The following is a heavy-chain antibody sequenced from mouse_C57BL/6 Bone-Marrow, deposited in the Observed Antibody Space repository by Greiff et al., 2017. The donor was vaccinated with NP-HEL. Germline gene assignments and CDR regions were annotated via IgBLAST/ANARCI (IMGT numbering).Heavy chain of an antibody. CDR2: LWTGGGT. CDR3: ARIHPFRGFDY. CDR1: GFSLTSYA. V-gene: IGHV2-9-1*01. J-gene: IGHJ2*01. Sequence: VQLQESGPGLVAPSQSLSITCTVSGFSLTSYAISWVRQPPGKGLEWLGVLWTGGGTNYNSALKSRLSISKDNSKSQVFLKMNSLQTDDTARYYCARIHPFRGFDYWGQGTTLTVSS.